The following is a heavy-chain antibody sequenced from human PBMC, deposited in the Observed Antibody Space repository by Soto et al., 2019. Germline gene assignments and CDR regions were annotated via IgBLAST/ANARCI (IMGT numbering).Heavy chain of an antibody. J-gene: IGHJ4*02. CDR2: ISGSGGRT. CDR1: EFTFSSYA. D-gene: IGHD6-6*01. CDR3: AKDSGYRSSSIDY. V-gene: IGHV3-23*01. Sequence: PGGSLRLPCAASEFTFSSYAMSWVPQAPGKGLEWVSAISGSGGRTYYAQPVKGRFTMSRDNSKNTLYLQMNSPRAEHTAVYYCAKDSGYRSSSIDYWGQGTLVTVS.